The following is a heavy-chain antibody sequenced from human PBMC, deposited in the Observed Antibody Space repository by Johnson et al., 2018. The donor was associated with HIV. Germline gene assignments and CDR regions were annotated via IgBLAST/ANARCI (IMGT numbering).Heavy chain of an antibody. V-gene: IGHV3-30*18. D-gene: IGHD1-26*01. CDR3: AKEDGSVGATTGNAFDI. Sequence: VQLVESGGGVVQPGRSLRLSCAASGFTFSRYGMHWVRQAPGKGLAWVAVIWYDGSNKYYADSVKGRFTISRDNSKNTLYLQMNSLRAEDTAVYYCAKEDGSVGATTGNAFDIWGQGTMVTVSS. CDR2: IWYDGSNK. J-gene: IGHJ3*02. CDR1: GFTFSRYG.